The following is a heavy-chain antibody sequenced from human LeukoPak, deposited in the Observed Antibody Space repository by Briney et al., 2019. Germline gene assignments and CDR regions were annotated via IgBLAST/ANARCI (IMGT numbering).Heavy chain of an antibody. D-gene: IGHD5-12*01. CDR3: ARVLWPRSQVWPPYYYYGMDV. Sequence: SETLSLTCTVSGGSISSGGYYWSWIRQHPGKGLEWIGYIYYSGSTYYNPSLKSRVTISVDTSKNQFSLKLSSVTAADTAVYYCARVLWPRSQVWPPYYYYGMDVWGQGTTVTVSS. V-gene: IGHV4-31*03. J-gene: IGHJ6*02. CDR1: GGSISSGGYY. CDR2: IYYSGST.